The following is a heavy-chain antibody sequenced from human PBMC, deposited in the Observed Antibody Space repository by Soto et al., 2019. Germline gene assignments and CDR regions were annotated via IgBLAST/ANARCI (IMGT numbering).Heavy chain of an antibody. CDR1: GGSSSSHY. CDR3: ARGAAAGVDYGMDV. J-gene: IGHJ6*02. V-gene: IGHV4-4*07. CDR2: IYTSGGT. Sequence: PSETLSLTCSVSGGSSSSHYWSWIRQPAGKGLEWIGRIYTSGGTNYNPSLKSRLTMSVDTSKKQFSLKLTSVTAADTAVYYCARGAAAGVDYGMDVWGQGTTVTVPS. D-gene: IGHD6-13*01.